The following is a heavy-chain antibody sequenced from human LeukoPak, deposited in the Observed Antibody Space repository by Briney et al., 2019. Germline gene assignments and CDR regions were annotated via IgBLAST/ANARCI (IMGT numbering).Heavy chain of an antibody. CDR2: INPNSGGT. Sequence: GASVKVSCKASGYTFTGYYIHWVRQAPGQGLEWMGWINPNSGGTNYAQKFQGRVTMTRDTSISTAYMELSRLRSDDTAVYYCARVPRTVAGNGVFDYWGQGTLVTVSS. V-gene: IGHV1-2*02. CDR3: ARVPRTVAGNGVFDY. D-gene: IGHD6-19*01. CDR1: GYTFTGYY. J-gene: IGHJ4*02.